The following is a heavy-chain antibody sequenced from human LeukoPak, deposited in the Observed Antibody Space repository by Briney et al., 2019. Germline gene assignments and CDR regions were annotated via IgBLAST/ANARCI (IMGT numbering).Heavy chain of an antibody. D-gene: IGHD5-18*01. Sequence: SETLPLTCTVSGGSISSYYWSWIRQPAGKGLEWIGRIYTSGSTNYNPSLKSRVTMSVDTSKNQFSLKLSSVTAADTAVYYCARDRFGYSYGYYFDYWGQGTLVTVSS. CDR1: GGSISSYY. J-gene: IGHJ4*02. V-gene: IGHV4-4*07. CDR2: IYTSGST. CDR3: ARDRFGYSYGYYFDY.